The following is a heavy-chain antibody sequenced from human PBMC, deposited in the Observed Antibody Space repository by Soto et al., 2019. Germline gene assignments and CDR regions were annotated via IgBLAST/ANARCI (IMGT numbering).Heavy chain of an antibody. D-gene: IGHD2-2*01. Sequence: GASVKVSCKVSGYTLTELSMHWVRQAPGKGLEWMGGFDPEDGETIYAQKFQGRVTMTEDTSTDTAYMELSSLRSEDTAVYYCATRVVPAASDSSSTGGFDPWGQGTLVTVSS. J-gene: IGHJ5*02. CDR1: GYTLTELS. V-gene: IGHV1-24*01. CDR2: FDPEDGET. CDR3: ATRVVPAASDSSSTGGFDP.